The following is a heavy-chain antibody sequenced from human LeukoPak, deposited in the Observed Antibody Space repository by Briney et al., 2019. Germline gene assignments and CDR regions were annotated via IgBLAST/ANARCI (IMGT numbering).Heavy chain of an antibody. Sequence: SETLSLTCTVSDGSISSYYWSWIRQPAGKGLEWIGRIYTSGSTNYNPSLKSRVTISVDKSRNQFSLELRSVTAADTAMYYCARWRAYTAFDFWGQGTLVTVSS. CDR2: IYTSGST. D-gene: IGHD5-12*01. CDR1: DGSISSYY. CDR3: ARWRAYTAFDF. V-gene: IGHV4-4*07. J-gene: IGHJ4*02.